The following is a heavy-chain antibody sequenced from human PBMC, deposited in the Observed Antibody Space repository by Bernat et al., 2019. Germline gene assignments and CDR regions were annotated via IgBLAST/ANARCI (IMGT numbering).Heavy chain of an antibody. Sequence: QLQLQESGPGLVKPSETLSLTCTVSGGSISSSSYYWGWIRQPPGKGLEWIGSIYYSGSTYYNPALKSRVTISVDTYKNQFSLKLSSVTAADTAVYYCARPFGPPHSSGWYRWGQGTLVTVSS. CDR2: IYYSGST. D-gene: IGHD6-19*01. J-gene: IGHJ4*02. CDR1: GGSISSSSYY. CDR3: ARPFGPPHSSGWYR. V-gene: IGHV4-39*01.